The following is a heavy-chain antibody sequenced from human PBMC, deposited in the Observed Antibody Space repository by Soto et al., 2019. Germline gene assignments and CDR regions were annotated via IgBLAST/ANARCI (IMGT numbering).Heavy chain of an antibody. V-gene: IGHV3-30*18. D-gene: IGHD5-12*01. CDR2: ASYDGSYK. Sequence: QVQLVESGGGVVQPGRSLRLSCAASGFTFSSFGMHWVRQAPGKGLEWVAVASYDGSYKYYADSVKGRFTISRDNSKNTLYLQMNSLRAADTAVYDCAKERSVVATTPDFDYWGQGTLVTVSS. J-gene: IGHJ4*02. CDR3: AKERSVVATTPDFDY. CDR1: GFTFSSFG.